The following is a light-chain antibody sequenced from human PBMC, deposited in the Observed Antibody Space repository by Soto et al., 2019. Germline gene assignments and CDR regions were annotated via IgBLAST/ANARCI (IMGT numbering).Light chain of an antibody. CDR1: QSLVHIYEIAY. J-gene: IGKJ5*01. V-gene: IGKV2-30*02. CDR3: MQGTHWPST. CDR2: KDS. Sequence: DVVMTQSPLSLPVTLGQPASISCRSNQSLVHIYEIAYFSWFQQRPGRSPRSLIYKDSNRDSGVPARFSGSGSGTHFALTISRVEAEDVGVYYCMQGTHWPSTFGQGTRLEIK.